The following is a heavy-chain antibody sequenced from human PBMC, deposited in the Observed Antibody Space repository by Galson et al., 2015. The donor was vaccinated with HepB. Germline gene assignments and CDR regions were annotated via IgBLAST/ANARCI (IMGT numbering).Heavy chain of an antibody. J-gene: IGHJ4*02. CDR3: RRVVGGQFGTYHFDH. D-gene: IGHD3-16*02. V-gene: IGHV3-11*04. Sequence: SLRLSCAASAFAFSDYYMSWIRQAPGKGLEWVSYIGISGTTIYYADSVKGRFTISRDNAKNSLYLQMSNLRAGDTAVYYCRRVVGGQFGTYHFDHWGQGTLVT. CDR1: AFAFSDYY. CDR2: IGISGTTI.